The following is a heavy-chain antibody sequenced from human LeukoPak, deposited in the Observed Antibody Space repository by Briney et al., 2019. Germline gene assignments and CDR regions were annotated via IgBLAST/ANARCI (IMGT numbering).Heavy chain of an antibody. CDR3: AKSHCSGGSCYYGRLEY. Sequence: PGGSLRLSCAVSGFTFSSYGMSWVRQAPGKGPEWVSVISGSGGSTYYADSVKGRFTISRDNSKNTLDLQMNSLRAEDTAVYHCAKSHCSGGSCYYGRLEYWGQGTLVTVSS. V-gene: IGHV3-23*01. CDR2: ISGSGGST. D-gene: IGHD2-15*01. J-gene: IGHJ4*02. CDR1: GFTFSSYG.